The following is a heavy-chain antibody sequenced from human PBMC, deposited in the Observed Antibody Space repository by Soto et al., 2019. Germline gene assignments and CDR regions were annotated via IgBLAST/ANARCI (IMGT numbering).Heavy chain of an antibody. V-gene: IGHV3-48*03. J-gene: IGHJ5*01. CDR2: ISFSGSTI. D-gene: IGHD2-15*01. CDR3: ARGGGWFGY. Sequence: EVRLVESGGGLVQPGGSLRLSCAASGFTFSSYEMNWVRQAPGQGLEWISYISFSGSTIYYADSVKGRFTISRDNAKNSLYLQMHSLRAEDTAVYYCARGGGWFGYWGQGTLVTVSS. CDR1: GFTFSSYE.